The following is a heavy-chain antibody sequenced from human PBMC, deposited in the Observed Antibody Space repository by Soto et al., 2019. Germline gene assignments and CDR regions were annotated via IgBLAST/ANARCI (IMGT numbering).Heavy chain of an antibody. Sequence: GGSLRLSCAASGFTFSSYAMHWVRQAPGKGLEWVAVIPYDGTNKYYADSVKGRFTISRDNSKNTLYLQMNSLRAEDTAVYYCARARNYDSSFDCWGQGTLVTVSS. J-gene: IGHJ4*02. CDR2: IPYDGTNK. CDR1: GFTFSSYA. CDR3: ARARNYDSSFDC. V-gene: IGHV3-30-3*01. D-gene: IGHD3-22*01.